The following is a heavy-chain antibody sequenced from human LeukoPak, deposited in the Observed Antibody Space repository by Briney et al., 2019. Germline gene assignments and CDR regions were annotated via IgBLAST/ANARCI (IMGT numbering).Heavy chain of an antibody. V-gene: IGHV4-39*01. J-gene: IGHJ4*02. Sequence: PSETLSLTCTVSGGSISSSNYYWGCIRQPPGKGLEWIVTISYSGSTYYNPSLKSRITISVDTSKNQFSLRLSSVTAADTSLYYCARHIQGANVCDYWGQGTLVTVPS. CDR1: GGSISSSNYY. CDR3: ARHIQGANVCDY. CDR2: ISYSGST. D-gene: IGHD2-21*01.